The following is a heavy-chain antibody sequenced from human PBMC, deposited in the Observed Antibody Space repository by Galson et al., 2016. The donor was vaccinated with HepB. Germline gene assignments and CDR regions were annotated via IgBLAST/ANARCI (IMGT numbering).Heavy chain of an antibody. J-gene: IGHJ4*02. Sequence: LSLTFSVSGGSISSSSYYWGWLRQPPGKGLEWIGSIYYSASTYYNPSLKSRVTISVDTSKNQFSLKLTSVTAADTAVYYCARRYCSGGSCYPYYFDYWGQGTLVTVSS. CDR3: ARRYCSGGSCYPYYFDY. V-gene: IGHV4-39*01. CDR2: IYYSAST. CDR1: GGSISSSSYY. D-gene: IGHD2-15*01.